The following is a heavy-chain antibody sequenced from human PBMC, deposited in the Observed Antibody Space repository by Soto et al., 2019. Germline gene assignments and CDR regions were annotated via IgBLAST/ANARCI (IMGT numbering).Heavy chain of an antibody. CDR3: ARETLRDAIDI. Sequence: GGSLRLSCVASGFDFRSYEMNWVRQAPGKGLEWVSNIRANDESIYYADSVKGRVSVSGDNAKNSLFLEMNSLRVDDTAVYYCARETLRDAIDIWGQGTMVTVSS. V-gene: IGHV3-48*03. J-gene: IGHJ3*02. CDR1: GFDFRSYE. CDR2: IRANDESI.